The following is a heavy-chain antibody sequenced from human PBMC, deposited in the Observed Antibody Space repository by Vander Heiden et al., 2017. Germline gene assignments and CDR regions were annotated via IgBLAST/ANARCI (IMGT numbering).Heavy chain of an antibody. CDR2: VWFDGGDK. Sequence: QVRLVESGGGVVQPGRSLSLSCAASGFTFIGYNMHWVRQAPGKGLEWVVVVWFDGGDKYYGDSVKGRFTISRDNSKNTVFLQIKSLRGEDTAVYYCARDRTFYGAGDDGFDVWGQGTMVSVSS. V-gene: IGHV3-33*01. CDR1: GFTFIGYN. J-gene: IGHJ3*01. D-gene: IGHD3-16*01. CDR3: ARDRTFYGAGDDGFDV.